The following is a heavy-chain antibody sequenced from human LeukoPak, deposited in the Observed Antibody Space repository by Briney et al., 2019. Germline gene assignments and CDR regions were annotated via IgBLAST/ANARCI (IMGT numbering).Heavy chain of an antibody. D-gene: IGHD3-10*01. CDR2: ISGSGGST. V-gene: IGHV3-23*01. CDR1: GFTFSSYA. Sequence: GGSLRLSCAASGFTFSSYAMSWVRQAPGKGLEWVSTISGSGGSTYYADSVKGRFTISRDNSKNTLYLQMNSLGAEDTAVYYCAKGFYYPSYYFDYWGQGTLVTVSS. J-gene: IGHJ4*02. CDR3: AKGFYYPSYYFDY.